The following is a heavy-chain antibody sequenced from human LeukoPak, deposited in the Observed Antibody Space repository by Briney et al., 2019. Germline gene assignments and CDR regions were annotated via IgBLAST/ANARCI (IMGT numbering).Heavy chain of an antibody. CDR3: ASHPLYGDYGDI. CDR2: IYYSGST. V-gene: IGHV4-59*01. J-gene: IGHJ3*02. Sequence: SKTLSLTCTVSGGSISSYYWSWIRQPPGKGLEWIGYIYYSGSTNYNPSLKSRVTISVDTSKNQFSLKLSSVTAADTAVYYCASHPLYGDYGDIWGQGTMVTVSS. CDR1: GGSISSYY. D-gene: IGHD4-17*01.